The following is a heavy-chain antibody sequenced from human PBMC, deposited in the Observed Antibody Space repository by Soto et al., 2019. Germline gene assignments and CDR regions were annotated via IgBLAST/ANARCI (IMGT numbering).Heavy chain of an antibody. CDR3: ARRAGLWFGESGAFDI. Sequence: GESLKISCKGSGYSFTSYWIGWVRQMPGKGLEWMGIIYPGDSDTRYSPSFQGQVTISADKSISTAYLQWSSLKASDTAMYYCARRAGLWFGESGAFDIWGQGTMVTVSS. CDR1: GYSFTSYW. J-gene: IGHJ3*02. D-gene: IGHD3-10*01. CDR2: IYPGDSDT. V-gene: IGHV5-51*01.